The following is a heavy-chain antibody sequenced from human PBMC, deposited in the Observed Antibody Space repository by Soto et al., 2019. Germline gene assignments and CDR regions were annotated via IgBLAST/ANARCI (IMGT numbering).Heavy chain of an antibody. CDR2: IIPSFGTT. V-gene: IGHV1-69*01. CDR1: GGTFSSYA. J-gene: IGHJ4*02. CDR3: ARGAGGATIQLGVWYFDY. D-gene: IGHD5-12*01. Sequence: QVPLVQSGAEVTKPGSSVKVSCKASGGTFSSYAISCVRQAPGQGLEWMGGIIPSFGTTNYAQKFQGRVTITADESTSTAYVELSRLRSEDTAVYDCARGAGGATIQLGVWYFDYWGQGTLVNVSS.